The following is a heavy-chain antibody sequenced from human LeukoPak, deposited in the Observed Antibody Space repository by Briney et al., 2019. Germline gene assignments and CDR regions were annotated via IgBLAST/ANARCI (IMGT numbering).Heavy chain of an antibody. D-gene: IGHD5-18*01. J-gene: IGHJ2*01. CDR2: ISGSGGHT. Sequence: GGSLRLSCAASGFTFTSYAMTWVRQAPGKGLEWVAGISGSGGHTYNADSVEGRFTISRDNSKNTVSLQLSSLRVEDTAVYFCAKDREDSAMISGVFDLWGRGTLVTVSS. CDR3: AKDREDSAMISGVFDL. V-gene: IGHV3-23*01. CDR1: GFTFTSYA.